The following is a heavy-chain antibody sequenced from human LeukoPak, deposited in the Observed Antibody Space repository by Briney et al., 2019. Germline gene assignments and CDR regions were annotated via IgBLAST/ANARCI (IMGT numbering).Heavy chain of an antibody. Sequence: SETLSLTCTVSDGSIRSSNYYWGWIHQPPGKGLEWIGTIYHSGSTYLNPSLKSRVTISVDTSMRQFFLKLSAVTAADTAIYYCARLGVVVAATAAEYWGQGTLVTVSS. CDR1: DGSIRSSNYY. V-gene: IGHV4-39*01. D-gene: IGHD2-15*01. CDR2: IYHSGST. J-gene: IGHJ4*02. CDR3: ARLGVVVAATAAEY.